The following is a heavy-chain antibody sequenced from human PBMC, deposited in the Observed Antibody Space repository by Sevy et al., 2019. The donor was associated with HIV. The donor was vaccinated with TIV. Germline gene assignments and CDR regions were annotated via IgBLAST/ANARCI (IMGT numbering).Heavy chain of an antibody. Sequence: GGSLRLSCAASGFTFSNYIINWVRQAPGKGLEWVSSISNSGTYIYYADSVKGRFTISRDNAKKSLYLQMNSLRAEDTAVYYCARYEEDTTLVNAFDIWGQGTMVTVSS. CDR1: GFTFSNYI. D-gene: IGHD5-18*01. CDR3: ARYEEDTTLVNAFDI. CDR2: ISNSGTYI. V-gene: IGHV3-21*01. J-gene: IGHJ3*02.